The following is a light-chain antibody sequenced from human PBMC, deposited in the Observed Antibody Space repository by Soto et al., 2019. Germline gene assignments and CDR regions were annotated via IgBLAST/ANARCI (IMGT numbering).Light chain of an antibody. CDR3: QQYFEWPPMT. V-gene: IGKV1-39*01. CDR1: QSIGTY. J-gene: IGKJ1*01. CDR2: AAS. Sequence: DIQMTQSPSSLSASVGDRVTVSCRASQSIGTYLNWYQQKPGKAPKLLIYAASSLQSGVPSRFSGSGSGTDFTVTISSLQPEDFAIYYCQQYFEWPPMTFGQGTKVEI.